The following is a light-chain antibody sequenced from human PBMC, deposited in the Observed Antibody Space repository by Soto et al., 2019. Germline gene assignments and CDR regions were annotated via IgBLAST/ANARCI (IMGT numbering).Light chain of an antibody. CDR3: CSYAGSSTWV. CDR2: DVN. J-gene: IGLJ3*02. CDR1: SNDVGGYNY. V-gene: IGLV2-11*01. Sequence: QSALTQPRSVSGSPGQSDTISCTGTSNDVGGYNYVSWYQQHPGKAPKLLISDVNKRPSGVPDRFSGSKSGNTASLIISGLQAEDEADYYCCSYAGSSTWVFGGGTKLTVL.